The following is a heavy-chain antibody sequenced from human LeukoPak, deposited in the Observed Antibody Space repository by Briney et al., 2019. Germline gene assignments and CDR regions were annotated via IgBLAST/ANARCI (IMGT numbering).Heavy chain of an antibody. J-gene: IGHJ3*02. Sequence: GASVKVSCKASGGTFSSYAISWVRQAPGQGLEWMGGIIPIFGTANYAQKFQGRVTITTDESTSTAYMELSSLRSEDTAVYYCARDYSNYENAFDIWGQGTMVTVSS. D-gene: IGHD4-11*01. CDR1: GGTFSSYA. V-gene: IGHV1-69*05. CDR3: ARDYSNYENAFDI. CDR2: IIPIFGTA.